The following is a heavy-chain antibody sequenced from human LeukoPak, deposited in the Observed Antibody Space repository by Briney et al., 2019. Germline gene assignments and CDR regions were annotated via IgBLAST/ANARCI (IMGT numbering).Heavy chain of an antibody. CDR2: FDPEDGET. V-gene: IGHV1-24*01. Sequence: GASVKVSCKVSGYTLTELSMHWVRQAPGKGLEWMGGFDPEDGETIYAQKFQGRVTMTEDTSTDTAYMELSSLRSEDTAVYYCATVVVVPAAMREYFQHWGQGTLVTVSS. J-gene: IGHJ1*01. D-gene: IGHD2-2*01. CDR1: GYTLTELS. CDR3: ATVVVVPAAMREYFQH.